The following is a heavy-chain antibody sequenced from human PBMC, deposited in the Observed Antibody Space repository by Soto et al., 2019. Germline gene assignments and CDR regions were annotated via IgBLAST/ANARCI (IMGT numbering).Heavy chain of an antibody. CDR1: GFTFSSFA. J-gene: IGHJ4*02. CDR2: ISYDGSNK. V-gene: IGHV3-30-3*01. Sequence: QVQLVESGGGVVQPGRSLRLSCAASGFTFSSFAMHWVRQAPGKGLEWVSVISYDGSNKYYADSVKGRFTISRDNSKNTLYLQMNSLRAEDTAVYYCARETYSFDSSGYYGLFDYWGQGTLVTVSS. CDR3: ARETYSFDSSGYYGLFDY. D-gene: IGHD3-22*01.